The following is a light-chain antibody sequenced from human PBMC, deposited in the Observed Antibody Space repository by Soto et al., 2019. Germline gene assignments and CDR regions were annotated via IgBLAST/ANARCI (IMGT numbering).Light chain of an antibody. CDR1: QGISNY. CDR3: QKYNSAPFT. CDR2: AAS. Sequence: DIQMTQSPSSLSASVGDRVTITCRASQGISNYLAWYQQKPGKVPKLLIYAASTLQSGVPSRFSGSVSGTYFPLTISRLQPEDVATYYSQKYNSAPFTFGPGTTVDIK. J-gene: IGKJ3*01. V-gene: IGKV1-27*01.